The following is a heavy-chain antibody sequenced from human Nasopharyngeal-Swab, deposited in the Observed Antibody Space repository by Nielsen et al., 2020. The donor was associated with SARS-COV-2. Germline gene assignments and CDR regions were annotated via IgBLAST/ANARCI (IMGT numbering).Heavy chain of an antibody. J-gene: IGHJ4*02. CDR2: IWYDGSNK. CDR3: AKAPLDTAMVYFDY. V-gene: IGHV3-33*03. CDR1: GFTFSTFG. D-gene: IGHD5-18*01. Sequence: GESLKISCAASGFTFSTFGMHWVRQAPGKGLEWVAVIWYDGSNKYYADSVKGRFTISRDNSKNTLYLQMNSLRAEDTAVYYCAKAPLDTAMVYFDYWGQGTLVTVSS.